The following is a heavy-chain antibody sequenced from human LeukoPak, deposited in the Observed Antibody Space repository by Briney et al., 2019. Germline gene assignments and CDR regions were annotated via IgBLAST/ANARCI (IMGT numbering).Heavy chain of an antibody. CDR2: INPNSGGT. J-gene: IGHJ4*02. Sequence: ASVKVSSKASGYTFTGYYMHWVRQAPGQGLEWMGWINPNSGGTNYAQKFQGRVTMTRDTSISTAYMELSRLRSDDTAVYYCARVSLEWSPVGYWGQGTLVTVSS. D-gene: IGHD3-3*01. V-gene: IGHV1-2*02. CDR1: GYTFTGYY. CDR3: ARVSLEWSPVGY.